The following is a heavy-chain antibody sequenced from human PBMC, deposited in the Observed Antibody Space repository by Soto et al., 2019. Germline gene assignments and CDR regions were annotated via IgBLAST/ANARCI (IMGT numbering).Heavy chain of an antibody. J-gene: IGHJ6*02. V-gene: IGHV3-74*01. CDR2: INSDGSST. D-gene: IGHD2-15*01. CDR1: GFTFSSYW. CDR3: ARDHGYCSGGSCYYYSYGMDV. Sequence: PGGSLRLSCAASGFTFSSYWMHWVRQAPGKGLVWVSRINSDGSSTSYADSVKGRFTISRDNAKNTLYLQMNSLRAEDTAVYYCARDHGYCSGGSCYYYSYGMDVWGQGTTVTVSS.